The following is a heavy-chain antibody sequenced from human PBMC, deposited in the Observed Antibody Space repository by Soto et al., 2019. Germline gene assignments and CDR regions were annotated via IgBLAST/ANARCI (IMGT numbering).Heavy chain of an antibody. CDR1: GGSISSYY. Sequence: SETLSLTCTVSGGSISSYYWSWIRQPPGKGLEWIGYIYYSGNTNYNPSLKSRVTISVDTSKNQFSLKLSSVTAADTAVYYCARGLRGYSYGFDAFDIWGQGTMVTVSS. CDR2: IYYSGNT. V-gene: IGHV4-59*01. CDR3: ARGLRGYSYGFDAFDI. D-gene: IGHD5-18*01. J-gene: IGHJ3*02.